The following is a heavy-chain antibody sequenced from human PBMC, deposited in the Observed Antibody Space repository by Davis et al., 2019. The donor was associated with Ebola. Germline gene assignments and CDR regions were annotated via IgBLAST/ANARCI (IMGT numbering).Heavy chain of an antibody. J-gene: IGHJ4*02. CDR1: GFTFSSYS. Sequence: GESLKISCAASGFTFSSYSMNWVRQAPGKGLEWVSSISSSSSYIYYADSVKGRFTISRDNAKNSLYLQMNSLRAEDTAVYYCARRDGYFDYWGQGTLVTVSS. CDR3: ARRDGYFDY. V-gene: IGHV3-21*01. CDR2: ISSSSSYI. D-gene: IGHD5-24*01.